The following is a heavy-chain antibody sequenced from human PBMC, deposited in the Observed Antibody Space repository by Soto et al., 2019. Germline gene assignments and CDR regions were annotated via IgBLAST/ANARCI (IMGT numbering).Heavy chain of an antibody. D-gene: IGHD1-1*01. CDR2: MNPNSGNT. CDR1: GYTFTSYD. V-gene: IGHV1-8*01. CDR3: ARTLFGNNVDY. Sequence: QVQLVQSGAEVKKRGASVKVSCKASGYTFTSYDINWVREATGQGLEWMGWMNPNSGNTGYAQKFQGRVTRTRNTSISTSYIARSRLRTEDTAVYYWARTLFGNNVDYWGQGTLGTVSA. J-gene: IGHJ4*02.